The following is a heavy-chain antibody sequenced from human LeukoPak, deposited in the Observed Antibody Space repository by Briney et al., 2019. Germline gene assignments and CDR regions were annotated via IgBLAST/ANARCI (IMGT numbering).Heavy chain of an antibody. V-gene: IGHV3-21*01. J-gene: IGHJ4*02. D-gene: IGHD2-15*01. Sequence: GGSLRLSCAASGFTFSSYSMNWVRQAPGKGLEWVSSISSSGGSIYYADSVKGRLTVSRDNAKNSLYLQMNSLGAEDTAMYYCAPICSSGNCFQTRFDYWGQGTLVTVSS. CDR1: GFTFSSYS. CDR2: ISSSGGSI. CDR3: APICSSGNCFQTRFDY.